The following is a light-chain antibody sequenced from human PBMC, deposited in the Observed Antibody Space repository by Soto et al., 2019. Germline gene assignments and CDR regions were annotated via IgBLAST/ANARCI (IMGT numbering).Light chain of an antibody. CDR1: QGISTY. Sequence: DIQVIQSPVSLSASVGDRVTITCRTSQGISTYLNWYQQKAGDAPRLLISAASDLQKGVPSRFSGSGSGADFTLTISSLRPEDFATYYCQQAYITPYTFGQGAKLEI. CDR2: AAS. CDR3: QQAYITPYT. V-gene: IGKV1-39*01. J-gene: IGKJ2*01.